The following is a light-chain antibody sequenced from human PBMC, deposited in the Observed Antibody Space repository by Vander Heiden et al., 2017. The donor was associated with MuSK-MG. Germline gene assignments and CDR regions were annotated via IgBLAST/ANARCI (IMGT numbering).Light chain of an antibody. J-gene: IGKJ5*01. CDR3: QQRDSTPIT. CDR1: QSISSY. CDR2: AAS. Sequence: DIQITQSPSSLSASVGDRVTITCRASQSISSYLNWYQQKPGKAPKLLIYAASSLQSGVPSRFSGSGSGTDFTLTISRLQPEDFATYYCQQRDSTPITFGQGTPMEIK. V-gene: IGKV1-39*01.